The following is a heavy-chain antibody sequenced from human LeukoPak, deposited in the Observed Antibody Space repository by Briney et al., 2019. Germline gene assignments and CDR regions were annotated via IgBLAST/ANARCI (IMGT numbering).Heavy chain of an antibody. CDR1: GFTFSDYY. J-gene: IGHJ4*02. D-gene: IGHD1-1*01. Sequence: GGSLRLSCAVSGFTFSDYYMSWIRQAPGKGLEWLSYISSGGDTIYYADSVKGRFAISRDNAKNSLYLQINSLRAEDTALYYCARNLPVRNDGWPLFDYWGQGDLVTVSS. CDR2: ISSGGDTI. CDR3: ARNLPVRNDGWPLFDY. V-gene: IGHV3-11*01.